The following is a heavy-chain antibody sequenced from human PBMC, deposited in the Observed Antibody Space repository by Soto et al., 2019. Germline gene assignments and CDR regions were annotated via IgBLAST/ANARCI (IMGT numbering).Heavy chain of an antibody. CDR2: ISHDANSK. J-gene: IGHJ6*02. D-gene: IGHD2-15*01. V-gene: IGHV3-30-3*01. CDR1: GFAFSTYA. Sequence: QVQLVESGGDVVQPGRSLRLSCAASGFAFSTYAIHWVRQAPGKGLEWVAIISHDANSKYYADSVQGRFSISRDTSSNTLYLQMNSLSPEDTAVYYCAREMVAPSGSYYGMDVWGQGTTVTVSS. CDR3: AREMVAPSGSYYGMDV.